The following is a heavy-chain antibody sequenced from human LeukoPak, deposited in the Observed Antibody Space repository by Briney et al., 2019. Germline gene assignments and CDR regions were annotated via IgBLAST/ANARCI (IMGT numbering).Heavy chain of an antibody. Sequence: PGGALRLSCAASGFTFSNYWMHWVRQAPGKGLVWVSRLKSDRRDTGYVDSVKGRFTISTDNATSTLYLQMNSLRAEDTAVYYCARENWYLDSWGQGTLVTVSS. J-gene: IGHJ4*02. CDR2: LKSDRRDT. CDR3: ARENWYLDS. CDR1: GFTFSNYW. D-gene: IGHD1-1*01. V-gene: IGHV3-74*01.